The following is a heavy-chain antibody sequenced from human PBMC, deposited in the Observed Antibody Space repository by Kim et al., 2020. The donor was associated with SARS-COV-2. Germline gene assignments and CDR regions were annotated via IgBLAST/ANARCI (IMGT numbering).Heavy chain of an antibody. CDR2: ISSGTSNNR. J-gene: IGHJ3*02. D-gene: IGHD1-26*01. V-gene: IGHV3-11*05. CDR3: ARAGRVSPRALDAFDI. CDR1: GFTFSDHY. Sequence: GGSLRLSCAASGFTFSDHYMSWIRQAPGKGLEWISCISSGTSNNRYYADSVKGRFTISRDNAKKSLYLQMNSLRAEDTAVYYCARAGRVSPRALDAFDI.